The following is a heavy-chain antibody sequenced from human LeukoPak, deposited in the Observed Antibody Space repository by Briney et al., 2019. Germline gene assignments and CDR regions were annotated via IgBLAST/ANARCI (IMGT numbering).Heavy chain of an antibody. J-gene: IGHJ1*01. V-gene: IGHV3-30*02. CDR3: AKHRLAVSYGNEYFQN. D-gene: IGHD2-8*02. CDR1: GFTFSSYG. CDR2: IRYDGSNK. Sequence: GGSLRLSCAASGFTFSSYGMHWVRQAPGKGLEWVAFIRYDGSNKYYADSVKGRFTISRDNSKNTLYLQMNSLRAEDTAVYYCAKHRLAVSYGNEYFQNWGQGTLVTVS.